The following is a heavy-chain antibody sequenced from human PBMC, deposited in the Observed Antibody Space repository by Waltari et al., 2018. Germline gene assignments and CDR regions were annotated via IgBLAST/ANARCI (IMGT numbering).Heavy chain of an antibody. CDR1: GGSFSDYC. CDR3: ARGRRESVWVGELLYYHYYGMDV. D-gene: IGHD3-10*01. V-gene: IGHV4-34*02. J-gene: IGHJ6*02. Sequence: QVQLQQRGTGLLKTSRTLSLTCDVSGGSFSDYCWTWIGQVPGKGLEWIGEIVHSGSTSYTPSLRGRITISLDTSKNQFSLRLNSVTAADTAVYYCARGRRESVWVGELLYYHYYGMDVWGQGTTVSVSS. CDR2: IVHSGST.